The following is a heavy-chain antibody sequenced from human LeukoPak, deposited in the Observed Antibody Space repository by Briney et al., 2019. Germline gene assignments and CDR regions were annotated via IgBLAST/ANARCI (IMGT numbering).Heavy chain of an antibody. CDR2: FYYSGST. CDR3: ARRSAYYDSSGYYYLYYFDY. V-gene: IGHV4-59*08. Sequence: SETLSLTCTVCRHPKNNYYWSWLPQPPGKARVWIGYFYYSGSTTYNPSLKSRVTISVDTSKTQFSLKLTSVAAADTAVYYCARRSAYYDSSGYYYLYYFDYWGQGTLVTVSS. D-gene: IGHD3-22*01. CDR1: RHPKNNYY. J-gene: IGHJ4*02.